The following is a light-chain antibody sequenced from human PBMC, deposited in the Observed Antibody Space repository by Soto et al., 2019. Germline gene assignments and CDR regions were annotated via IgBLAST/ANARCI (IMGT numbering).Light chain of an antibody. CDR1: QSISSY. Sequence: DIQMPQSPSSLSASVGDRVTITCRASQSISSYLNWYQQKPGKAPKLLIYAASSLQSGVPSRFSGSGSVTDFTLTISSLQPEDFATYYCQQSYSTPFTFGPGTKVDIK. CDR3: QQSYSTPFT. CDR2: AAS. J-gene: IGKJ3*01. V-gene: IGKV1-39*01.